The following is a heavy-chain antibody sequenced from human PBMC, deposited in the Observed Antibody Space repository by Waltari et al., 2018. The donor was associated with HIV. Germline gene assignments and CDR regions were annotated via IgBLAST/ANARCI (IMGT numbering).Heavy chain of an antibody. J-gene: IGHJ6*01. D-gene: IGHD4-17*01. CDR3: ARDSVPSFDYGDYYYYGMDV. CDR1: GGSFSGYY. V-gene: IGHV4-34*01. Sequence: QVQLQQWGAGLLRPSSALSLTCAAYGGSFSGYYWSWIRQAPGKGLEWFGETNHSGTSNSNPSLKGRVTISVDTSKNQFSLRVRSVTAANTAVYYCARDSVPSFDYGDYYYYGMDVWSRGTTVTVSS. CDR2: TNHSGTS.